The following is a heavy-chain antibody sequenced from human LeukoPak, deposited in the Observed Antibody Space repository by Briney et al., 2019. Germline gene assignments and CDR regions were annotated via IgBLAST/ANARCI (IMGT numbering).Heavy chain of an antibody. CDR1: GGSISSYY. J-gene: IGHJ5*02. Sequence: PSETLSLTCTVSGGSISSYYWSWIRQPPGKGLEWIGYIYYSGSTNYNPSLKSRVTISVDTSKNQFSLKLSSVTAADTAVYYCARGPSYCSGGSCYGNWFDPWGQGTLVTVSS. CDR3: ARGPSYCSGGSCYGNWFDP. CDR2: IYYSGST. V-gene: IGHV4-59*01. D-gene: IGHD2-15*01.